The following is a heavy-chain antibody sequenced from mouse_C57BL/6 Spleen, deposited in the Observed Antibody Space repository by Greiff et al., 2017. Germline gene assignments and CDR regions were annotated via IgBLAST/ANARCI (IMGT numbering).Heavy chain of an antibody. J-gene: IGHJ4*01. Sequence: QVHVKQSGAELARPGASVKMSCKASGSTFTSYTMHWVKQRPGQGLEWIGSFNPGSGYTKSNQKFKDKATLTADKSSSTAYMQLGSLASEDSAVYYCAREAFDYWGQGTSVTVSS. CDR3: AREAFDY. CDR1: GSTFTSYT. CDR2: FNPGSGYT. V-gene: IGHV1-4*01. D-gene: IGHD3-2*02.